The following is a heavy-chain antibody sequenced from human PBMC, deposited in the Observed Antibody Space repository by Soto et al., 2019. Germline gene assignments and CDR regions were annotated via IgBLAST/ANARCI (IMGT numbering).Heavy chain of an antibody. V-gene: IGHV1-18*04. Sequence: QVQLVQSGVEVKKPWASVKVSCKASGYTFISHGISWVRQAPGQGLEWMGWISGKNGNTNYAQKLQGRVTLTTDTSTSTAYMELRSLRSDDTAVYYCARVSSSIVVVPDYGMDVWGQGTTVTVSS. CDR1: GYTFISHG. CDR3: ARVSSSIVVVPDYGMDV. CDR2: ISGKNGNT. J-gene: IGHJ6*02. D-gene: IGHD2-15*01.